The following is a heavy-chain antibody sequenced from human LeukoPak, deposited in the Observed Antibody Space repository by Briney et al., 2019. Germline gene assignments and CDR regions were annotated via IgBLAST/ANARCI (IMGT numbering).Heavy chain of an antibody. Sequence: PGGSLRLSCAASGFTFDDYGMSWVRQAPGKGLEWVSGINWNGGSTGYADSVKGRFTISRDNAKNSLYLQMNSLRAEDTALYHCARSITIFGVLNYYMDVWGKGTTVTVSS. V-gene: IGHV3-20*01. CDR3: ARSITIFGVLNYYMDV. D-gene: IGHD3-3*01. CDR1: GFTFDDYG. CDR2: INWNGGST. J-gene: IGHJ6*03.